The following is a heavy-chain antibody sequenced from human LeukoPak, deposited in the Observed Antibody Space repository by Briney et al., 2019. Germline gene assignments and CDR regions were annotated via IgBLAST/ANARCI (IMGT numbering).Heavy chain of an antibody. D-gene: IGHD3-10*01. CDR2: ISVYNGNT. J-gene: IGHJ4*02. V-gene: IGHV1-18*01. CDR3: GRGVWFGESATYYFDY. Sequence: ASVKVSCKASGYTFTSYGISWVRQAPGQGLEWMGWISVYNGNTNYAQKLQGRVTMTTDTSTRTAYMELRSMRSDDTAVYYCGRGVWFGESATYYFDYWGQGTLVSVSS. CDR1: GYTFTSYG.